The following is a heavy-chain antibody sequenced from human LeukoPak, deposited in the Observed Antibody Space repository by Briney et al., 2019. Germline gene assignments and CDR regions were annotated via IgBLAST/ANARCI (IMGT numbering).Heavy chain of an antibody. J-gene: IGHJ4*02. Sequence: GGSLRLSCAASGFTFSTHDVNWVRQAPGKGLEWVSFINSRSSTIYYADSVKGRFTISRDNAKNSPYLQMNSLRAEDTAVYYCAREGPDYWGQGTLVTVSS. CDR2: INSRSSTI. V-gene: IGHV3-48*04. CDR1: GFTFSTHD. CDR3: AREGPDY.